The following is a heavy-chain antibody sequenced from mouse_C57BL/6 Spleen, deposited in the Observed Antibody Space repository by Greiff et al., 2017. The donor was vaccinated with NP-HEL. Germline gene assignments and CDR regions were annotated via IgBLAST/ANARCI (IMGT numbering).Heavy chain of an antibody. CDR1: GYAFSSYW. J-gene: IGHJ2*01. Sequence: VQLLQSGAELVKPGASVKLSCKASGYAFSSYWMNWVKQRPGKGLEWIGRIYPGDGDTNYNGKFKGKATLTADKSSSTAYMQLSSLTYEDSAVYFCASLYDGDPHYFDYWGQGTTLTVSA. CDR2: IYPGDGDT. V-gene: IGHV1-82*01. D-gene: IGHD2-3*01. CDR3: ASLYDGDPHYFDY.